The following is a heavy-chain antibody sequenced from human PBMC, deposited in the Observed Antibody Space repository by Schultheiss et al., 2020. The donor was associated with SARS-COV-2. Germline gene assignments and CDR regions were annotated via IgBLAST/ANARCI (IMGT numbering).Heavy chain of an antibody. CDR2: IYYSGST. Sequence: ESLKISCSVSGTSIGSWYWSWIRQPPGKGLEWIGYIYYSGSTYYNPSLKSRVTISVDTSKNQFSLKLSSVTAADTAVYYCARRDSNYFSYWGQGTLVTVSS. J-gene: IGHJ4*02. CDR1: GTSIGSWY. D-gene: IGHD4-11*01. CDR3: ARRDSNYFSY. V-gene: IGHV4-59*12.